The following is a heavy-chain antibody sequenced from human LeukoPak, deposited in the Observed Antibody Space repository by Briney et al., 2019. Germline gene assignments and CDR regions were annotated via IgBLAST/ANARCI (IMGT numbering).Heavy chain of an antibody. Sequence: LTGGSLRLSCAASGFTFSSYSMNWVRQAPGKGLEWVSAISGSGGSTYYADSVKGRFTISRDNSKNTLYLQMNSLRAEDTAVYYCAKRSIRTAYYYDSSGWFDYWGQGTLVTVSS. J-gene: IGHJ4*02. CDR2: ISGSGGST. V-gene: IGHV3-23*01. CDR1: GFTFSSYS. D-gene: IGHD3-22*01. CDR3: AKRSIRTAYYYDSSGWFDY.